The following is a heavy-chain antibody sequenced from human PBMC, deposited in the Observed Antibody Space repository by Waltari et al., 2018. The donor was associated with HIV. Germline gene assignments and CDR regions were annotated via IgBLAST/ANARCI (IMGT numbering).Heavy chain of an antibody. CDR2: IYTSGNT. Sequence: QVQLQESGPGLVKPSQTLSLTCTVPGGSISSGSSSWTCVRQPAGKGLEWIGRIYTSGNTDYNPSLKSRVTISVDTSKNQFSLKLTSVTAADTAVYYCARARVRSGYGLYYYYGMDVWGQGTTVTVSS. CDR1: GGSISSGSSS. CDR3: ARARVRSGYGLYYYYGMDV. V-gene: IGHV4-61*02. D-gene: IGHD5-12*01. J-gene: IGHJ6*02.